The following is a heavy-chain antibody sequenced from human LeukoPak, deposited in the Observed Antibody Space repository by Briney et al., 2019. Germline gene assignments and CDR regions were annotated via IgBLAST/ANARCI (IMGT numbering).Heavy chain of an antibody. CDR2: TRNKANNYNT. CDR3: VRASGTTWSSRHFVY. J-gene: IGHJ4*02. Sequence: GGSLRLSCAASGFTFSDHYMDWVRQAPGKGLEWVGRTRNKANNYNTEYAASVRGRFTISRDDSQNSVYLQMNGLNTEDTGVYYCVRASGTTWSSRHFVYWGQGTLVTVSS. V-gene: IGHV3-72*01. CDR1: GFTFSDHY. D-gene: IGHD5-12*01.